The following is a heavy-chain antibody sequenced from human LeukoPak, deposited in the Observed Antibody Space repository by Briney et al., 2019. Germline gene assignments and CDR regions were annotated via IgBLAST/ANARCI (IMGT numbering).Heavy chain of an antibody. CDR3: ARDDLGSGNILDY. D-gene: IGHD2-15*01. Sequence: PGGSLRLSCAASGFTFSSYWMHWVRQAPGKGLVWVSRINSDGSSTNYADSVKGRFTISRDSAKNTLYLRLNSLRAEDTAVYYCARDDLGSGNILDYWGQGTLVTVSS. CDR1: GFTFSSYW. J-gene: IGHJ4*02. V-gene: IGHV3-74*01. CDR2: INSDGSST.